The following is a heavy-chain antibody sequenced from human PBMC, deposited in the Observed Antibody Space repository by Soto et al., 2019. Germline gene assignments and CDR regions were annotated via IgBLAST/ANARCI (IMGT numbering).Heavy chain of an antibody. V-gene: IGHV3-49*03. CDR2: IRSNTYGGTT. CDR3: ARGKYLDS. J-gene: IGHJ5*01. D-gene: IGHD6-6*01. CDR1: GFTFGDYA. Sequence: PGGSLRLSCTTSGFTFGDYAMSWFRQAPGKGLEWIGYIRSNTYGGTTEYAASVKGRFTISRDDSKRVAHLQMNSLETEDTAVYFCARGKYLDSWRHAPLVTVSS.